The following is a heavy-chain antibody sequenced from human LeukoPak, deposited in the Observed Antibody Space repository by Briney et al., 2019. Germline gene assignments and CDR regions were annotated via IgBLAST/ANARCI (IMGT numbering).Heavy chain of an antibody. CDR1: GFTFSSYS. Sequence: GGSLRLSCAASGFTFSSYSMNWVRQAPGKGLEWVSYISSSSSTIYYADSVKGRFTISRDNAKKSLYLQMNSLRAEDTAVYYCARDSGSGSYSEYWGLGTLVTVSS. V-gene: IGHV3-48*01. CDR3: ARDSGSGSYSEY. D-gene: IGHD3-10*01. CDR2: ISSSSSTI. J-gene: IGHJ4*02.